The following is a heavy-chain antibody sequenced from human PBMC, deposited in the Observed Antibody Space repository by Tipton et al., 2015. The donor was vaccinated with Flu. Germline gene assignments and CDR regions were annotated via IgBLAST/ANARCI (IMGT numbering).Heavy chain of an antibody. CDR1: SGSIRSTNYF. Sequence: TLSLTCTVSSGSIRSTNYFCAWIRQPPGKRLELIGSIYPSGTTYYNPSLKSRVTISVDTSKSQFSLKLRPVTAADTAVHYCARLSYYDVDLKNFYFDYWGQGALVTVSS. V-gene: IGHV4-39*01. CDR3: ARLSYYDVDLKNFYFDY. J-gene: IGHJ4*02. D-gene: IGHD3-10*02. CDR2: IYPSGTT.